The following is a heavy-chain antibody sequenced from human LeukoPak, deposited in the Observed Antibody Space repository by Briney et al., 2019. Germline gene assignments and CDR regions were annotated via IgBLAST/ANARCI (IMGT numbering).Heavy chain of an antibody. Sequence: ASVKVSCKASGYTFTGYYMHWLRQAPGQGLEWMGWINPNSGGTNYAQKFQGWVTMTRDTSISTAYMELSRLRSDDTAVYYCAREGFGSAAIREGYYYYYGMDVWGKGTTVTVSS. V-gene: IGHV1-2*04. D-gene: IGHD2-2*01. J-gene: IGHJ6*04. CDR1: GYTFTGYY. CDR2: INPNSGGT. CDR3: AREGFGSAAIREGYYYYYGMDV.